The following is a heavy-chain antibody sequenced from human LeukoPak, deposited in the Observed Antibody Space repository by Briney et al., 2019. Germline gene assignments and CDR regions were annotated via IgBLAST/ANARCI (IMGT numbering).Heavy chain of an antibody. J-gene: IGHJ6*03. CDR2: ISGSGGST. CDR3: AKLTSRGGFLEYMDV. CDR1: GFTFSSYA. D-gene: IGHD3-3*01. V-gene: IGHV3-23*01. Sequence: GGSLRLSFAASGFTFSSYAMSWVRQAPGKGLEWVSAISGSGGSTYYADSVKGRFTISRDNSRNTLYLQMNSLRAEDTAVYYCAKLTSRGGFLEYMDVWGKGTTVTVSS.